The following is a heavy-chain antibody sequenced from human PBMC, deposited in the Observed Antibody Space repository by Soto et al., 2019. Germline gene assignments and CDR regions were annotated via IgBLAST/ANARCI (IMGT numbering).Heavy chain of an antibody. V-gene: IGHV3-73*02. J-gene: IGHJ6*02. CDR2: IRSKANSYAT. CDR1: GFTFSGSA. D-gene: IGHD3-22*01. Sequence: EVQLVESGGGLVQPGGSLKLSCAASGFTFSGSAMHWVRQASGKGLEWVGRIRSKANSYATAYAASVKGRFTISRDDSKNTAYLQMNSLKTEDTAVYYCTRSGAHDSSGYYPYYYYYGIDVWGQGTTVTVSS. CDR3: TRSGAHDSSGYYPYYYYYGIDV.